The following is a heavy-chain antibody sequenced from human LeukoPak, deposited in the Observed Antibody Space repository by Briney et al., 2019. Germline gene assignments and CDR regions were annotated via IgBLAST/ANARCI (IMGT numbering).Heavy chain of an antibody. D-gene: IGHD1-26*01. CDR3: ASVVGGSYFSGLGY. Sequence: ASVKVSCKASGYTCTGYYMHWVRQAPGQGLEWMGRINTNSGVTNYAQKFQGRVTMTRDTSISTAYMELSRLRSDDTAVYYCASVVGGSYFSGLGYWGQGTLVPVSS. CDR1: GYTCTGYY. J-gene: IGHJ4*02. CDR2: INTNSGVT. V-gene: IGHV1-2*06.